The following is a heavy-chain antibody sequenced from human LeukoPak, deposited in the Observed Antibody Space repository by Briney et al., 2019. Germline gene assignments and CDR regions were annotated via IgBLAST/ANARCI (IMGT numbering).Heavy chain of an antibody. J-gene: IGHJ4*02. CDR1: GGTFSSYA. CDR2: IIPILGIA. CDR3: AKGGYYYGRDISQRDKYYFDY. Sequence: SVKVSCKASGGTFSSYAISWVRQAPGQGLEWMGRIIPILGIANYAQKFQGRVTITADKSTSTAYMELSSLRSEDTAVYYCAKGGYYYGRDISQRDKYYFDYWGQGTLVTVSS. V-gene: IGHV1-69*04. D-gene: IGHD3-22*01.